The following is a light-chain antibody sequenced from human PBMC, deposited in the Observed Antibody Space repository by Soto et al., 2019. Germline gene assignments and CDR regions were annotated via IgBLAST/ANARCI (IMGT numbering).Light chain of an antibody. CDR1: SSDVGSYNS. J-gene: IGLJ1*01. CDR2: DVT. CDR3: RSFTSSTSYV. Sequence: QSSLTQPASLSWSPVQSIAIFCIGTSSDVGSYNSVSLYQQYPGKARKLMIHDVTNRPSGISDPFSGSKSGNTASLTISGLQAEEEADYYCRSFTSSTSYVFGTGTKVTVL. V-gene: IGLV2-14*03.